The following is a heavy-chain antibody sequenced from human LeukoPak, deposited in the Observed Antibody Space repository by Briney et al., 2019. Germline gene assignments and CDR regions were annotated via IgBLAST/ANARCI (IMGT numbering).Heavy chain of an antibody. D-gene: IGHD3-10*01. J-gene: IGHJ4*02. CDR2: INDRGNDK. Sequence: GGSLRLSCAASGFSFSSYGMNWVRQAPGKGLEWVSVINDRGNDKLYANSVKGRFTISRDNSKDTSYLQMNSLRAEDTAVYYCARDPAALWFGEFPYFDYWGQGTLVTVSS. CDR1: GFSFSSYG. V-gene: IGHV3-23*01. CDR3: ARDPAALWFGEFPYFDY.